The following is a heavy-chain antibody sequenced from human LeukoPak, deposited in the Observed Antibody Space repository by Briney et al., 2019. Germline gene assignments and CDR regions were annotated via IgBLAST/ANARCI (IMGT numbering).Heavy chain of an antibody. CDR1: GGSMRSYY. D-gene: IGHD4-17*01. J-gene: IGHJ4*02. Sequence: PSETLSLTCTVSGGSMRSYYWSWIRQPPGKGLEWFGYIYYSGSTIYNPSLKSRVTISLDTSKNQFSLKMNSVTAADTAVYYCARMGNPATVTADYWGQGTLVTVSS. CDR3: ARMGNPATVTADY. CDR2: IYYSGST. V-gene: IGHV4-59*08.